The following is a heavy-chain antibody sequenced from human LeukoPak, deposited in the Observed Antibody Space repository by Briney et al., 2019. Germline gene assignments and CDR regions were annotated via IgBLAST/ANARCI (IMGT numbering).Heavy chain of an antibody. J-gene: IGHJ4*02. CDR2: INGEGSST. CDR1: GFTLSTYW. V-gene: IGHV3-74*01. Sequence: GGSLRLSCAASGFTLSTYWMHWVRQGPGKGLVWVSRINGEGSSTSYADSAKGRFTISRDNAKNTVYLQMNSLRAEDTAVYYCARGGSGYDWGAYWGQGTLVTVSS. CDR3: ARGGSGYDWGAY. D-gene: IGHD5-12*01.